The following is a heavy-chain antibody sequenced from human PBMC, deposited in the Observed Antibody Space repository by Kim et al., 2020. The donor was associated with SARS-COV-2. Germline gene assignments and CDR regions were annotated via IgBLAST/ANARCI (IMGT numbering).Heavy chain of an antibody. CDR3: ARETGGGLRYFDWLSYPDY. CDR2: IYTSGST. D-gene: IGHD3-9*01. Sequence: SETLSLTCTVSGDSISSYYWSWIRRPAGKGLEWIGRIYTSGSTNYNPSLKSRVTMSVDTSKNQFSLKLSSVTAADTAVYYCARETGGGLRYFDWLSYPDYWGQGTLVTVSS. CDR1: GDSISSYY. J-gene: IGHJ4*02. V-gene: IGHV4-4*07.